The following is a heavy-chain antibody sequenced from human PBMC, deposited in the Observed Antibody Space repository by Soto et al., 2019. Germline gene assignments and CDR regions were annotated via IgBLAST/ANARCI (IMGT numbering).Heavy chain of an antibody. J-gene: IGHJ3*02. D-gene: IGHD3-10*01. CDR1: GFSFSTYE. CDR2: ISKNGIDI. V-gene: IGHV3-48*03. CDR3: APRKSGSFNIGAFDI. Sequence: GGSLRLSCAASGFSFSTYEMNWVRQAPGKGLEWVSYISKNGIDIYYADSVKGRFTISRDNANNSLFLQMNSLRAEDTAVYYCAPRKSGSFNIGAFDILGQGTMVTVSS.